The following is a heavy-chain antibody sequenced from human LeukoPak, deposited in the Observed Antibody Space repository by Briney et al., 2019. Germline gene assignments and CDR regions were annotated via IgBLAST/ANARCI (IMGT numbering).Heavy chain of an antibody. CDR3: ARARSYDSSGYYPLYYFDY. J-gene: IGHJ4*02. CDR1: GYTFTSYG. V-gene: IGHV1-18*01. Sequence: ASVKVSCKASGYTFTSYGISWVRQAPGQGLEWMGWISAYNGNTNYAQKLQGRVTITTDTSTSTAYMELRSLRSDDTAVYYCARARSYDSSGYYPLYYFDYWGQGTLVTVSS. D-gene: IGHD3-22*01. CDR2: ISAYNGNT.